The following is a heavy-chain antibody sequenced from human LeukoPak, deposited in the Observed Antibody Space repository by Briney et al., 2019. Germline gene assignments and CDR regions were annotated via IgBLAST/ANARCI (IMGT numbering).Heavy chain of an antibody. CDR2: INHSGST. V-gene: IGHV4-34*01. D-gene: IGHD4-11*01. CDR1: GGSFSGYY. CDR3: ARRTTVAIPFGY. J-gene: IGHJ4*02. Sequence: SETLSLTCAVYGGSFSGYYWSWIRQPPGKGLEWIGEINHSGSTNYNPSLKSRVTISVDKSKNQFSLKLSSVTAADTAVYYCARRTTVAIPFGYWGQGTLVTVSS.